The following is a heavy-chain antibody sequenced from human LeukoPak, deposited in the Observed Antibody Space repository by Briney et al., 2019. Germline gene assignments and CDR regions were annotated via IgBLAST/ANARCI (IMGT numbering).Heavy chain of an antibody. V-gene: IGHV3-30-3*01. J-gene: IGHJ5*02. CDR3: ARVSRGTIFGVVERPRWFDP. Sequence: PGGSLRLSCAASGFTFSSYAMHWVRQAPGKGLEWVAVISYDGSNKYYADSVKGRFTISRDNSKNTLYLQMNSLRAEDTAVYYCARVSRGTIFGVVERPRWFDPWGQGTLVTVSS. CDR2: ISYDGSNK. CDR1: GFTFSSYA. D-gene: IGHD3-3*01.